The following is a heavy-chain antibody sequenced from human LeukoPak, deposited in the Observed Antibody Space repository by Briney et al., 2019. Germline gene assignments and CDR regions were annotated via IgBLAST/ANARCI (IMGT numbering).Heavy chain of an antibody. D-gene: IGHD3-22*01. V-gene: IGHV1-46*01. CDR2: INPSGGST. Sequence: ASVKVSCKASGYTFTSYYMHWVRQAPGQGLEWMGIINPSGGSTSYAQKFQGRVTMTRDTSTSTVYMELSSLRSEGTAVYYCARARAPTYYYDSSGYKYAFDIWGQGTMVTVSS. CDR1: GYTFTSYY. J-gene: IGHJ3*02. CDR3: ARARAPTYYYDSSGYKYAFDI.